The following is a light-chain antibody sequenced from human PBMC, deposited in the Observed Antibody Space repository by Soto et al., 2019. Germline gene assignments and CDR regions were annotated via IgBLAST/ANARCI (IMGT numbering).Light chain of an antibody. J-gene: IGLJ7*01. CDR3: QTWGTGSARVV. Sequence: QSVLTQSPSASASLGASVKLTCTLSSGHSNYAIAWHQQQPETGPRYLMKVNSGGSHIKGDGIPDRFSGSSSGAERYLFISSLQSEEESDYYCQTWGTGSARVVFGGGTQLTVL. V-gene: IGLV4-69*01. CDR2: VNSGGSH. CDR1: SGHSNYA.